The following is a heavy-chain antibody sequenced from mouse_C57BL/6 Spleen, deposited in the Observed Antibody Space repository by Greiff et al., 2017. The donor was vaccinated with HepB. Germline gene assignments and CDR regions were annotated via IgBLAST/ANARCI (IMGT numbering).Heavy chain of an antibody. CDR1: GFNIKDDY. J-gene: IGHJ1*03. CDR3: TGTTVVANWYFDV. Sequence: VQLQQSRAELVRPGASVKLSCTASGFNIKDDYMHWVKQRPEQGLEWIGWIDPENGDTEYASKFQGKATITADTSSNTAYLQLSSLTSEDTAVYYCTGTTVVANWYFDVWGTGTTVTVSS. D-gene: IGHD1-1*01. CDR2: IDPENGDT. V-gene: IGHV14-4*01.